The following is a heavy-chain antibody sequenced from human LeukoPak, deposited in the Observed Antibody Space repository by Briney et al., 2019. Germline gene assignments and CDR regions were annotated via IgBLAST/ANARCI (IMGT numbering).Heavy chain of an antibody. CDR2: ISGYNGKT. CDR3: ARYDIMATIIDY. J-gene: IGHJ4*02. V-gene: IGHV1-18*01. CDR1: GYTFNTYG. Sequence: GASVKVSCKSSGYTFNTYGITWVRQAPGQGLEWMGWISGYNGKTKYAQKIQDRVTMTRDTSISTAYMELSRLRSDDTAVYYCARYDIMATIIDYWGQGTLVTVSS. D-gene: IGHD5-24*01.